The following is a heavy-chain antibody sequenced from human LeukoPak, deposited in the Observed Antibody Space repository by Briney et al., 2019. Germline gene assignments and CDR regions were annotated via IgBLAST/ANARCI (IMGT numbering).Heavy chain of an antibody. CDR3: ARGRNYDFWSGWAPGNWFDP. CDR1: GGSISSGNYY. D-gene: IGHD3-3*01. CDR2: VYTSGST. J-gene: IGHJ5*02. Sequence: SETLSLTCTVSGGSISSGNYYWSWIRQPAGKGLEWIGRVYTSGSTKYKPSLKSRVTISLDTSKNQFSLKLSSVTAADTAVYYCARGRNYDFWSGWAPGNWFDPWGQGTLVTVSS. V-gene: IGHV4-61*02.